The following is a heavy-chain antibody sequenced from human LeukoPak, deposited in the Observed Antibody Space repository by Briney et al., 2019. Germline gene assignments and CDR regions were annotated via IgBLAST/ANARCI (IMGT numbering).Heavy chain of an antibody. CDR2: IYTSGST. CDR3: ARLYNDILTGYDRYYYYYYMDV. D-gene: IGHD3-9*01. V-gene: IGHV4-4*07. Sequence: SQTLSLTCTVSGGSISSYYWSWIRQPAGKGLEWIGRIYTSGSTNYNPSLKSRVTMSVDTSKNQPSLKLSSVTAADTAVYYCARLYNDILTGYDRYYYYYYMDVWGKGATVTVSS. J-gene: IGHJ6*03. CDR1: GGSISSYY.